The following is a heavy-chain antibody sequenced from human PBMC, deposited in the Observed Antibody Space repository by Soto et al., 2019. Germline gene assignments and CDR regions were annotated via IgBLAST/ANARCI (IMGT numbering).Heavy chain of an antibody. CDR1: GYTFTSYY. V-gene: IGHV1-46*01. D-gene: IGHD2-21*02. CDR3: ARDLGVTATKGALDI. Sequence: ASVKVSCKASGYTFTSYYMHWVLQAPGQGLEWMGIINPSGGSTSYAQKFQGRVTMTRDTSTSTVYMELSSLRSEDTAVYYCARDLGVTATKGALDIWGQGTMVTVSS. J-gene: IGHJ3*02. CDR2: INPSGGST.